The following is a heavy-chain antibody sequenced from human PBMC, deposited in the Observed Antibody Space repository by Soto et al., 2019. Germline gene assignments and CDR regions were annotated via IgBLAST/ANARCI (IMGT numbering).Heavy chain of an antibody. D-gene: IGHD1-26*01. CDR3: ARGRGVGATHLGYYYYGMDV. CDR2: IYSGGST. CDR1: GFTVSSNY. V-gene: IGHV3-53*01. Sequence: GSLRLSCAASGFTVSSNYMSWVRQAPGKGLEWVSVIYSGGSTYYADSVKGRFTISRDNSKNTLYLQMNSLRAEDTAVYYCARGRGVGATHLGYYYYGMDVWGQGTTVTVSS. J-gene: IGHJ6*02.